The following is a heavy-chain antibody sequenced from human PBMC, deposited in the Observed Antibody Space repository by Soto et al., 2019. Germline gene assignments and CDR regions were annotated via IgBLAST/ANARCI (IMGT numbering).Heavy chain of an antibody. V-gene: IGHV4-39*01. J-gene: IGHJ5*02. CDR2: IYYSGST. Sequence: PSETLSLTCTVSGGSISSSSYYWGWIRQPPGKGLEWIGSIYYSGSTYYNPSLKSRVTISVDTSKNQFSLKLSSVTAADTAVYYCARGRRDSPYNWFDPWGQGTLVTVSS. CDR1: GGSISSSSYY. CDR3: ARGRRDSPYNWFDP. D-gene: IGHD5-18*01.